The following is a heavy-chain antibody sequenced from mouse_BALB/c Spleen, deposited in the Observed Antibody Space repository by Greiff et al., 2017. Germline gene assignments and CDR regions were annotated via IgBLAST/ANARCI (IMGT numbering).Heavy chain of an antibody. J-gene: IGHJ4*01. CDR3: ARRCITTAPYAMDY. CDR1: GYAFTNYL. Sequence: VQLQQSGAELVRPGTSVKVSCKASGYAFTNYLIEWVKQRPGQGLEWIGVINPGSGGTNYNEKFKGKATLTADKSSSTAYMQLSSLTSDDSAVYFCARRCITTAPYAMDYWGQGTSVTVSS. D-gene: IGHD1-1*01. V-gene: IGHV1-54*01. CDR2: INPGSGGT.